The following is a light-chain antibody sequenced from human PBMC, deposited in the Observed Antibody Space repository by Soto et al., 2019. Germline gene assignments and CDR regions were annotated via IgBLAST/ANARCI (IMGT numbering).Light chain of an antibody. V-gene: IGKV3-20*01. CDR1: QSLSSY. J-gene: IGKJ2*01. CDR2: GAS. CDR3: RQYGSSPSYT. Sequence: EIVLTQSPGTLSLSPGERATRSCRASQSLSSYLAWYQQKPGQAPRLLIYGASSRATGIPDRFSGSGSGTDFTLTISRLEPEDFAVYYCRQYGSSPSYTFGQGTKLEIK.